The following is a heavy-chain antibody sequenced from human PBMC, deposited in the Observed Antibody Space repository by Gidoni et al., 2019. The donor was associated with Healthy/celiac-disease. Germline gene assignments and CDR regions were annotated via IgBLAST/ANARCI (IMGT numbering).Heavy chain of an antibody. Sequence: QVQLQQWGAGLLNPSETLSLTCAVYGGSFSGYYWSWIRPPPGMGLEWIGEIDHSGSTNSNPSLKSRVTISVDTSKNQFSLKLSSVTAADTAVYYCARGPSRDIAVAGTGTLDYWGQGTLVTVSS. CDR1: GGSFSGYY. D-gene: IGHD6-19*01. J-gene: IGHJ4*02. V-gene: IGHV4-34*01. CDR2: IDHSGST. CDR3: ARGPSRDIAVAGTGTLDY.